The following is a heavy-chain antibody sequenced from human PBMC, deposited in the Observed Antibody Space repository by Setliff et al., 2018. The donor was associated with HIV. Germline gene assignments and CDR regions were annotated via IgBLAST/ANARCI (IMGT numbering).Heavy chain of an antibody. D-gene: IGHD4-17*01. CDR3: ARGADGDYRYYMDV. CDR2: IFPFFGSA. CDR1: GGTFSSYG. J-gene: IGHJ6*03. V-gene: IGHV1-69*13. Sequence: SVKVSCKATGGTFSSYGVNWVRQAPGQGLEWMGGIFPFFGSANYAQKFQGRVTITADVSTSTIYMELSSLTSEDTAVYYCARGADGDYRYYMDVWGRGTTVTVSS.